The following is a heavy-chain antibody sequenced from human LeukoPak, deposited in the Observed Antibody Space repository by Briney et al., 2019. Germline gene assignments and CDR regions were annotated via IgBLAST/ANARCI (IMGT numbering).Heavy chain of an antibody. CDR2: ISSSSSTI. CDR1: GFTFSSYA. J-gene: IGHJ5*02. CDR3: ASLSGSYDSGNWFDP. D-gene: IGHD1-26*01. V-gene: IGHV3-48*01. Sequence: GGSLRLSCAASGFTFSSYAMSWVRQAPGKGLEWVSYISSSSSTIYYADSVKGRFTISRDNAKNSLYLQMNSLRAEDTAVYYCASLSGSYDSGNWFDPWGQGTLVTVSS.